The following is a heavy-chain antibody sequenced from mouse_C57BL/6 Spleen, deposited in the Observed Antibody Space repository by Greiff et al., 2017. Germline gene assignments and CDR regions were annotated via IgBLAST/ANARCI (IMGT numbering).Heavy chain of an antibody. V-gene: IGHV1-47*01. Sequence: QVTLKESGAELVKPGASVKMSCKASGYTFTTYPIEWMKQNHGKSLEWIGNFHPYNDDTKYNEKFKGKATLPVEKSSSTFYLELSRLTSDDSAVYYCARENWDRGYAMDYWGQGTSVTVSS. CDR2: FHPYNDDT. CDR1: GYTFTTYP. CDR3: ARENWDRGYAMDY. D-gene: IGHD4-1*01. J-gene: IGHJ4*01.